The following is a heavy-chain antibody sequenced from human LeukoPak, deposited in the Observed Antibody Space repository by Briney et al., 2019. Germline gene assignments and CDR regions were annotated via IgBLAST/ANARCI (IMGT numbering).Heavy chain of an antibody. J-gene: IGHJ4*01. Sequence: SVKLSCKASGVTFTDYTLIWVRQGPGQGFENVGGVIPLFGAGNDAQRFQGRVTVTADKSTNTAYMQLNSLTADDTAVYYCVTSPSIAVAGLYYFDYWGQGTLVTVSS. CDR1: GVTFTDYT. D-gene: IGHD6-19*01. V-gene: IGHV1-69*06. CDR3: VTSPSIAVAGLYYFDY. CDR2: VIPLFGAG.